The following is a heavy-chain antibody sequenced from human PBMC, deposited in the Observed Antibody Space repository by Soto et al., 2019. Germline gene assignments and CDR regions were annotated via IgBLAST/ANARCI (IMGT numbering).Heavy chain of an antibody. CDR2: VYYSGGA. Sequence: QLQLQESGPGLVKPSETLSLTCAVSGVSIHNSHFFWGWIRQSPGKGLEFIGSVYYSGGAYYNPSLKSRVTISVDTSKNHFSLRVNSVTAADTAVYYCGRVVEGATRHTDFDSWGQGTLVTVSS. V-gene: IGHV4-39*02. CDR1: GVSIHNSHFF. J-gene: IGHJ5*01. CDR3: GRVVEGATRHTDFDS. D-gene: IGHD2-15*01.